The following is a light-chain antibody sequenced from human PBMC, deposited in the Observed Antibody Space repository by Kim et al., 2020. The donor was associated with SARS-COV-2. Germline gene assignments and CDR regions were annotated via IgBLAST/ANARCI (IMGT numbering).Light chain of an antibody. V-gene: IGLV1-40*01. CDR2: DNT. Sequence: QSVVTQPPSVSGAPGQRVTISCTGSDSNIGAGYYVHWYQQVPGTAPRLLIYDNTNRPSGVPDRFSASRSGTSASLAITGLQAEDEAIYYCLSYDRHLSASVFGGGTKVTVL. CDR1: DSNIGAGYY. J-gene: IGLJ3*02. CDR3: LSYDRHLSASV.